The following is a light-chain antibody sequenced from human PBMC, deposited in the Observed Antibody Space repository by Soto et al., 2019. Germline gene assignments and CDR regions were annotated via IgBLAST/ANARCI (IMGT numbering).Light chain of an antibody. CDR1: QSISRY. V-gene: IGKV1-39*01. CDR3: HQRQYWPPIT. Sequence: DIQMTQSPSSLFASVGDRVTITCRASQSISRYLHWYQQKPGKAPNLLIYNASNLQSGVPSRFSGSGSGTDFTLTISSLEPEDFAVYYCHQRQYWPPITFGQGTRLEIK. J-gene: IGKJ5*01. CDR2: NAS.